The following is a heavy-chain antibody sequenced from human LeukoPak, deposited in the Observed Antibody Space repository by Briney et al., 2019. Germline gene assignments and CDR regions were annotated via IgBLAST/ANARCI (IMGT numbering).Heavy chain of an antibody. J-gene: IGHJ4*02. CDR2: ITNSGDSA. Sequence: GGSLRLSCAASGFTFISYAITWVRQAPGKGLEWVSGITNSGDSAYYADSVKDRFTISRHNSKNTVYLQMNGLRADDTAVYYCARDVAVADPFDYWGQGTLVTVSS. V-gene: IGHV3-23*01. CDR1: GFTFISYA. CDR3: ARDVAVADPFDY. D-gene: IGHD6-19*01.